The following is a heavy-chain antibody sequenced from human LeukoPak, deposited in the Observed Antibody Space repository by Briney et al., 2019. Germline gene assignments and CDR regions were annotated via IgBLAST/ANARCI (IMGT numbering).Heavy chain of an antibody. CDR1: GFTFSDYT. D-gene: IGHD4-17*01. J-gene: IGHJ3*02. CDR3: ARPTTVTTISADAFDI. CDR2: ISSGGTYR. Sequence: GGSLRLSCAASGFTFSDYTMNWVRQAPGKGLEWVSSISSGGTYRYYADSVKGRFTISRDNAQNSLYLQMNSLRAEDSSVYYCARPTTVTTISADAFDIWGQGTMVTVSS. V-gene: IGHV3-21*01.